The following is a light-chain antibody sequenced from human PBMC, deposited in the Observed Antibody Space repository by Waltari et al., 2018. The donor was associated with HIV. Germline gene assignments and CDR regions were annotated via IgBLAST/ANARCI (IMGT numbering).Light chain of an antibody. Sequence: QTVLTQPPSVSGAPGQKVTVSCTGSSSNIGAGSDVHWYQQFPGTAPKLRVYGNGNRPSGVPDRFSASKAGTSASLAITGLQAEDEADYYCQSFDKSLRDTVVFGGGTKVSVL. J-gene: IGLJ2*01. CDR2: GNG. CDR3: QSFDKSLRDTVV. V-gene: IGLV1-40*01. CDR1: SSNIGAGSD.